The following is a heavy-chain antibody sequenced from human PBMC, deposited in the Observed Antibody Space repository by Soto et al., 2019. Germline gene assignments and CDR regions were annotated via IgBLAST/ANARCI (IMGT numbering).Heavy chain of an antibody. V-gene: IGHV4-39*01. CDR3: ARQRYSGYGVNEYYFDY. CDR2: IYYSGST. J-gene: IGHJ4*02. Sequence: SETLSLTCTVSGGSISSSSYYWGWIRQPPGKGLEWIGSIYYSGSTYYNPSLKSRVTISVDTSKNQFSLKLSSVTAADTAVYYCARQRYSGYGVNEYYFDYWGQGTLVTVSS. CDR1: GGSISSSSYY. D-gene: IGHD5-12*01.